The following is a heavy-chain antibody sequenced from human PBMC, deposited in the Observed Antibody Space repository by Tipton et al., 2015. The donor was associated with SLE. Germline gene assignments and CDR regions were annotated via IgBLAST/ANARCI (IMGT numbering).Heavy chain of an antibody. J-gene: IGHJ5*02. D-gene: IGHD1-26*01. CDR3: ARQHSGGATDT. V-gene: IGHV4-31*03. Sequence: TLSLTCTVSGDSITDSGYSWNWVRQHPGAGLEWIGYIHHSGRTDYNPSLRSRVTISRDTSKNQFSLNLNSVTAADTAVYYCARQHSGGATDTWGQGTLVTASS. CDR1: GDSITDSGYS. CDR2: IHHSGRT.